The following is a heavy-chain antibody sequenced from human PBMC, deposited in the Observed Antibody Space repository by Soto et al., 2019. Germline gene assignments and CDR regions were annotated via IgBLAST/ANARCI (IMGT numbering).Heavy chain of an antibody. Sequence: PSETLSLTCTVSGGSISSYYWSWIRQPPGKGLEWIGYIYYSGSTNYNPSLKSRVTISVDTSMNQFSLKLSSVTAADTAVYYCARGRARSGWVLGDDYYYYYYMDVWGKGTTVTVSS. CDR3: ARGRARSGWVLGDDYYYYYYMDV. CDR2: IYYSGST. D-gene: IGHD6-19*01. CDR1: GGSISSYY. J-gene: IGHJ6*03. V-gene: IGHV4-59*08.